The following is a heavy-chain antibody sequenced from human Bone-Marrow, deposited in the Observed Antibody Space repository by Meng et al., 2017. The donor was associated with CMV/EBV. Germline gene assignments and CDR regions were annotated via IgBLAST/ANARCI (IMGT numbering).Heavy chain of an antibody. CDR2: INHSGST. Sequence: QVPLPPVGAGPVKPSEILSLPFAVYGGSFSSYYGIWIRQPPGKELEWIGEINHSGSTNYNPSLKSRVTISVYTSKNQFSLKLLSVPAADTAVYYCAREGHNSSGWSRWGQGTLVTVSS. V-gene: IGHV4-34*01. CDR1: GGSFSSYY. D-gene: IGHD6-19*01. J-gene: IGHJ4*02. CDR3: AREGHNSSGWSR.